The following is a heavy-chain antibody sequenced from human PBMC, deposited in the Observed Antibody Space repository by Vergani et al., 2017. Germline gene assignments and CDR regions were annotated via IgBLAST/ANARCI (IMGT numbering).Heavy chain of an antibody. CDR1: GFDFSSYI. D-gene: IGHD2-2*01. CDR2: VSTGTKKQ. CDR3: AREYSSTSGRAFDF. Sequence: QLVESGGGWVQPGGSLRLSCVVSGFDFSSYIMNWVRQAPGKGLEWVSFVSTGTKKQSYAESVKGRFTISRESAKNSLYLQMDSLSAEDTAVYYWAREYSSTSGRAFDFWGQGTKVTVSS. J-gene: IGHJ3*01. V-gene: IGHV3-48*01.